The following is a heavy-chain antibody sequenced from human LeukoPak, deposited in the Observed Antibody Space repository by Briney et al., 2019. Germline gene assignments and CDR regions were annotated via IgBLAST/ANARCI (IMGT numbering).Heavy chain of an antibody. J-gene: IGHJ4*02. V-gene: IGHV1-2*02. CDR2: INPNSGGT. Sequence: ASVKVSCKASGYTFTGYYMHWVRQAPGQGLEWMGWINPNSGGTNYAQKFQGRVTMTRDTSISTAYMELSSLRSDDTAVFYCARGFYDTTGHYRVDYFDYWGQGTLVTVSS. CDR3: ARGFYDTTGHYRVDYFDY. D-gene: IGHD3-22*01. CDR1: GYTFTGYY.